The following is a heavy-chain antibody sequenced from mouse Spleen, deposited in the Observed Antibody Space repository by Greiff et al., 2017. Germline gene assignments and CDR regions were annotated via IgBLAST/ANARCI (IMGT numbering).Heavy chain of an antibody. J-gene: IGHJ2*01. D-gene: IGHD1-1*01. CDR2: IYPGDGDT. CDR1: GYAFSSSW. Sequence: VKLMESGPELVKPGASVKISCKASGYAFSSSWMNWVKQRPGKGLEWIGRIYPGDGDTNYNGKFKGKATLTADKSSSTAYMQLSSLTSEDSAVYFCARRKGNYYGSSPLFDYWGQGTTLTVSS. CDR3: ARRKGNYYGSSPLFDY. V-gene: IGHV1-82*01.